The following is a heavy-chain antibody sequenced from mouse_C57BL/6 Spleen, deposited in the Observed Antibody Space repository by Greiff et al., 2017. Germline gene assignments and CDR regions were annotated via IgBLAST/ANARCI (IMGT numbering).Heavy chain of an antibody. J-gene: IGHJ3*01. D-gene: IGHD2-4*01. V-gene: IGHV1-82*01. CDR1: GYAFSSSW. CDR2: IYPGDGDT. CDR3: ARDDDYDGTWFAY. Sequence: VQGVESGPELVKPGASVKISCKASGYAFSSSWMNWVKQRPGKGLEWIGRIYPGDGDTNYNGKFKGKATLTADKSSSTAYMQLSSLTSEDSAVYFCARDDDYDGTWFAYWGQGTLVTVSA.